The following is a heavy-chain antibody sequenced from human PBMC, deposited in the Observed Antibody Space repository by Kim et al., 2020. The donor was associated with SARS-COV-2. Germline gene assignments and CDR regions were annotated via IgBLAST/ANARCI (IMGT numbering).Heavy chain of an antibody. CDR1: EFTFSTYW. J-gene: IGHJ6*03. CDR3: ARASSTSCPCYYMDV. Sequence: GGSLRLSCAASEFTFSTYWMYWVRQAPGKGLVWVSRISSSGNSTNYADSVKGRFTISRDNAKNTLYLQMNSLRAEDTAVYYCARASSTSCPCYYMDVWGKGTPVNVSS. V-gene: IGHV3-74*01. CDR2: ISSSGNST. D-gene: IGHD2-2*01.